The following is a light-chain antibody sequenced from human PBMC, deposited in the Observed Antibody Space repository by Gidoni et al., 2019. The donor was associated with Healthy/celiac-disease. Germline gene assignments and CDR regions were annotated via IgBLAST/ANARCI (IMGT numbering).Light chain of an antibody. CDR3: SSYTSSSTGV. J-gene: IGLJ3*02. Sequence: QSALTQPAAVSGSPGQSITISCTGTSNDVGGYNYVSGYQQHPGKAPKLMIYEVSTRPSGVSTRFSGSKSGNTASLTISGLQAEDEADYYCSSYTSSSTGVFGGGTKLTVL. CDR1: SNDVGGYNY. CDR2: EVS. V-gene: IGLV2-14*01.